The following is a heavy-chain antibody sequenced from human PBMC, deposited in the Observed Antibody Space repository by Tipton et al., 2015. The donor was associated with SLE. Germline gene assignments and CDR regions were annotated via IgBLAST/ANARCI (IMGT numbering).Heavy chain of an antibody. CDR3: ARDVVGPFDY. CDR2: IYYSGST. Sequence: TLSLTCTVSGGSVSSGSYYWSWIRQPPGQGLEWIGYIYYSGSTYYNPSLKSRVTISVDTSKNQFSLKLSSVTAADTAVYYCARDVVGPFDYWGQGTLVTVSS. V-gene: IGHV4-31*03. CDR1: GGSVSSGSYY. J-gene: IGHJ4*02. D-gene: IGHD2-21*01.